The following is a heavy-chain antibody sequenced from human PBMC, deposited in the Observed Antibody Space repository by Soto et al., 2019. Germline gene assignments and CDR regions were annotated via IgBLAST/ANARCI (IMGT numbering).Heavy chain of an antibody. CDR3: ARDVIVVVPAAIRYYYYGMDV. J-gene: IGHJ6*02. CDR1: GYTFTGYY. V-gene: IGHV1-2*02. CDR2: INPNSGGT. D-gene: IGHD2-2*02. Sequence: ASVKVSCKASGYTFTGYYMHWLRQAPGQGLEWMGWINPNSGGTNYAQKFQGRVTMTRDTSISTAYMELSRLRSDDTAVYYCARDVIVVVPAAIRYYYYGMDVWGQGTTVTVSS.